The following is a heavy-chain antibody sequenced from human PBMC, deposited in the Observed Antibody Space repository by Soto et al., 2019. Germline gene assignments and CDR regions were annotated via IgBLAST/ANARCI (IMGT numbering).Heavy chain of an antibody. D-gene: IGHD1-26*01. CDR2: NNPNSGGT. CDR3: ARAPLTWDDAFDI. CDR1: GYTFTGYY. Sequence: QVQLVQSGAEVKKPGASVKVSCRASGYTFTGYYMHWVRQAPGEGFEWMGWNNPNSGGTNYAQKFQGWVTMTRDTSISTAYMELSRLRSDDTAVYYCARAPLTWDDAFDIWGQGTMVTVSS. V-gene: IGHV1-2*04. J-gene: IGHJ3*02.